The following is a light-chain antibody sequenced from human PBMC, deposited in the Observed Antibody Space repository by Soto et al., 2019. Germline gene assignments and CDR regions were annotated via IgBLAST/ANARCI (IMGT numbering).Light chain of an antibody. CDR1: QSVSKY. V-gene: IGKV3-11*01. Sequence: EIVLTQSPATLSLSPGERATLSCRTSQSVSKYFAWYQQKPGRAPRLLIYDASSRATGIPARFIGSGSGTDFTLTICSLELEDFAIYYCQQRSNWPITFGQGTRLEIK. CDR2: DAS. CDR3: QQRSNWPIT. J-gene: IGKJ5*01.